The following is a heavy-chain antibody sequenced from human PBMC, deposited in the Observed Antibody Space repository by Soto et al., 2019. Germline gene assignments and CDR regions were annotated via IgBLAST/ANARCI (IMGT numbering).Heavy chain of an antibody. CDR3: ARSQGSNYSLEIYYYYYYGMDV. V-gene: IGHV1-69*01. CDR1: GGTFSSYA. J-gene: IGHJ6*02. CDR2: IIPISGTA. D-gene: IGHD4-4*01. Sequence: QVQLVQSGAEVKKPGSSVKVSCKASGGTFSSYAISWVRQAPGQGLEWMGGIIPISGTANYAQKFQGRVTNTPDQSNSTAYKEPSSPRSEGTAVYFCARSQGSNYSLEIYYYYYYGMDVWGQGTTVTVSS.